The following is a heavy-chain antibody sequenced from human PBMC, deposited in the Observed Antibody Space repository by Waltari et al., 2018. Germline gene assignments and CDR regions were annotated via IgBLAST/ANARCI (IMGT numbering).Heavy chain of an antibody. J-gene: IGHJ6*02. CDR3: ARAGGSTMDV. Sequence: QVQLQESGPGLVKPSETLSLTCTVSGGPMSGYFLRWIRQAPGKGLEYIGQMDYSGDASYNPSLQSRVTMSVDTSNRQSSLKVRSVTAADTAVYYCARAGGSTMDVWGQGTPVIVSS. CDR1: GGPMSGYF. D-gene: IGHD3-16*01. V-gene: IGHV4-59*01. CDR2: MDYSGDA.